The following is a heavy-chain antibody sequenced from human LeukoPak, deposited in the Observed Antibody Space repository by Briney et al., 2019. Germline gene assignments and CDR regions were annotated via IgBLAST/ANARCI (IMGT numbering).Heavy chain of an antibody. Sequence: SETLSLTSAVYGGSLSGYYWSWLRQPPRKGVEWMGEINHGGSTNYNPPLKSRVTIPVVTSKNQFSLKLSSVTAADTAAYYCARVGRAARRYLVVGGAQHGFDIWGQGTMVTVSS. J-gene: IGHJ3*02. V-gene: IGHV4-34*01. D-gene: IGHD6-6*01. CDR3: ARVGRAARRYLVVGGAQHGFDI. CDR1: GGSLSGYY. CDR2: INHGGST.